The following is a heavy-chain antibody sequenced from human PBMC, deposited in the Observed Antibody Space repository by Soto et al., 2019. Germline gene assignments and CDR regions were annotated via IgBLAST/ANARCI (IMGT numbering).Heavy chain of an antibody. J-gene: IGHJ4*02. D-gene: IGHD6-13*01. CDR2: ISGSGGST. V-gene: IGHV3-23*01. CDR3: VRSSSWYYFDY. Sequence: GSLRLSCAASGFTFSDYTMSWVRQASGKGLEWVSSISGSGGSTYYSDSVKGRFTISRDNSKNTLYLQMNSLRAEDTAVYYCVRSSSWYYFDYWGQGTLVTVSS. CDR1: GFTFSDYT.